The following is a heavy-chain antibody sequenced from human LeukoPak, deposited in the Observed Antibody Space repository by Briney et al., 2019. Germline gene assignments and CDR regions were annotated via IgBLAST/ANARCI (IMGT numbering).Heavy chain of an antibody. Sequence: PGGSLRLSCAASGFTFSSYAMSWVRQAPGKGLEWVSAISVNGGSTYNADSVKGRFTISRDISKNTLYLQMNSLSAEDTAVYYCAKGAGGSYFDYWGQGTLVTVSS. J-gene: IGHJ4*02. D-gene: IGHD1-26*01. V-gene: IGHV3-23*01. CDR3: AKGAGGSYFDY. CDR1: GFTFSSYA. CDR2: ISVNGGST.